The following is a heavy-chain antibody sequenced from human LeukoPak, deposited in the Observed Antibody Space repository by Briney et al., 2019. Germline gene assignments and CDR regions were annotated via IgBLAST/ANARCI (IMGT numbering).Heavy chain of an antibody. CDR2: MNPNSGNT. J-gene: IGHJ6*03. V-gene: IGHV1-8*03. CDR3: ARGHKYYYYYYMDV. CDR1: GYTFTGYY. Sequence: GASVKVSCKASGYTFTGYYMHWVRQATGQGLEWMGWMNPNSGNTGYAQKFQGRVTITRNTSISTAYMELSSLRSEDTAVYYCARGHKYYYYYYMDVWGKGTTVTVSS.